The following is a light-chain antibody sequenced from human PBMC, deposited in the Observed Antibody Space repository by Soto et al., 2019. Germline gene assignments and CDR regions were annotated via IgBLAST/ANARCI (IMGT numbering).Light chain of an antibody. J-gene: IGLJ3*02. V-gene: IGLV2-23*01. CDR2: EGN. CDR3: CSYAGVSGV. Sequence: QSVLTQPASVSASPGQSITISCTGTSSDVGGYDLVSWYQQRPGKAPKLMIYEGNKRPSGVSNRFSGSKSGNTASLTISGLHAEDDADYYCCSYAGVSGVFGGGTKVTVL. CDR1: SSDVGGYDL.